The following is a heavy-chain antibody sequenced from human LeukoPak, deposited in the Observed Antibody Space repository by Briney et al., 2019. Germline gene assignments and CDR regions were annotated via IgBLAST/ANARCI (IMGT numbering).Heavy chain of an antibody. CDR1: GFTFSSYA. Sequence: PGGSLRLSCAASGFTFSSYAMHWVRQAPGKGLEYVSAISSNGGSTYYANSVEGRFTISRDNSNNTLYLQMGSLRAEDTAVYYCARDGIATNDYWGQGILVTVSS. J-gene: IGHJ4*02. CDR2: ISSNGGST. CDR3: ARDGIATNDY. V-gene: IGHV3-64*01. D-gene: IGHD5-24*01.